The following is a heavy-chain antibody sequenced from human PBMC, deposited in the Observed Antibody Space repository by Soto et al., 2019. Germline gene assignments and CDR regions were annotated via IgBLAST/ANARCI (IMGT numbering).Heavy chain of an antibody. Sequence: GGSLRLSCAASGFTFSSCAMGWVRQGPGKGLEWVAVVSIGGSTHYADSVRGRFTISRDNSKNTLSLQMNSLTAEDTAVYFCAKRRGAGGHFDYWGQGALVTVSS. CDR1: GFTFSSCA. D-gene: IGHD2-15*01. V-gene: IGHV3-23*01. CDR2: VSIGGST. CDR3: AKRRGAGGHFDY. J-gene: IGHJ4*02.